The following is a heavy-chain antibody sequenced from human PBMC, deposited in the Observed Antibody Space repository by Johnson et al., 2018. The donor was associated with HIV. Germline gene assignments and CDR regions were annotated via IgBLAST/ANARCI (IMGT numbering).Heavy chain of an antibody. V-gene: IGHV3-30-3*01. CDR3: AREGQDGDGYNPDAFDI. CDR1: GFTFSYSA. D-gene: IGHD5-24*01. CDR2: ISSDGNRK. J-gene: IGHJ3*02. Sequence: QVHLVESGGGMVQPGRSLRLSCAASGFTFSYSAFHWVRQPPGEGLEWVALISSDGNRKYYADSLKGRFTISRDNAKNTLYLQMNSLRTEDTAVYYCAREGQDGDGYNPDAFDIWGQGTVVTVS.